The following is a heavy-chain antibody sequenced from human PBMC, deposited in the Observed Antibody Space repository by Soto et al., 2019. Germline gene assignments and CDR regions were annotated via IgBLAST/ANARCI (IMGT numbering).Heavy chain of an antibody. Sequence: EVQLVESGGGLVQPGRSLRLSCAASGFTFDDYAMHWVRQAPGKGLEWVSGISWNSGSIGYADSVKGRFTLSRDNAKNSLYLQMNSLRAEDTALYYCAKDRTAAAGTPFDYWGQGTLVTVSS. J-gene: IGHJ4*02. CDR2: ISWNSGSI. CDR1: GFTFDDYA. V-gene: IGHV3-9*01. CDR3: AKDRTAAAGTPFDY. D-gene: IGHD6-13*01.